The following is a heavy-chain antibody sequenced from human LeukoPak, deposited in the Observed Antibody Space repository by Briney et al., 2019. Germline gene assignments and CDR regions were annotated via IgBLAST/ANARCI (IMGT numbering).Heavy chain of an antibody. V-gene: IGHV4-59*08. D-gene: IGHD1-1*01. J-gene: IGHJ4*02. CDR1: GGSISSYY. CDR2: IYYSGST. Sequence: SETLSLTCPVSGGSISSYYWSWIRQPPGKGLEWIGYIYYSGSTNYNPSLKSRVTISVDTSKNQFSLKLSSVTAADTAVYYCARNRGRLPTNWGQGTLVTVSS. CDR3: ARNRGRLPTN.